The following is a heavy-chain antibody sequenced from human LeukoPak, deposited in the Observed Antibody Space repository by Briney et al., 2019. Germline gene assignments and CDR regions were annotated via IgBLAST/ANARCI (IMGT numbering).Heavy chain of an antibody. J-gene: IGHJ5*02. CDR2: INPNTGGT. V-gene: IGHV1-2*02. CDR1: GYTFTGYY. CDR3: AKTCVGGSCYDNWFDP. Sequence: ASVKVSCKASGYTFTGYYMHWVRQAPGQGLEWMGWINPNTGGTDYAQKFQGRVTMTRDTSISTAYMELRSLRSDDTAVYYCAKTCVGGSCYDNWFDPWGQGTLVTVSS. D-gene: IGHD2-15*01.